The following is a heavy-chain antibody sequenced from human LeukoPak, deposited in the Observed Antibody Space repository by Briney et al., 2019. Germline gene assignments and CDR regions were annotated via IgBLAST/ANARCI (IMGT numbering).Heavy chain of an antibody. Sequence: SETLSLTCTVSGVSISTYYWSWIRQPPGKGLEWIGYISYRGGTNYNPSLESRVTISEDTSNNQFSLKLSSVTAADTAVYFCARHSARGFDPWGQGPLVTVSS. D-gene: IGHD6-25*01. CDR3: ARHSARGFDP. J-gene: IGHJ5*02. CDR2: ISYRGGT. CDR1: GVSISTYY. V-gene: IGHV4-59*08.